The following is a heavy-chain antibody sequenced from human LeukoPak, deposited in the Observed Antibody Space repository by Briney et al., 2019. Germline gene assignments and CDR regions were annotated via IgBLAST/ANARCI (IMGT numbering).Heavy chain of an antibody. Sequence: GGSRRLSCAASGFTFSSYWMHWVRQAPGKELVWVSRINSVVSSTSYADSGKGRFTISRDNAKNTLYLQMNSLRAEDTAVYYCARDHYYDSSGYDVDYWGQGTLVTVSS. J-gene: IGHJ4*02. CDR1: GFTFSSYW. V-gene: IGHV3-74*01. D-gene: IGHD3-22*01. CDR3: ARDHYYDSSGYDVDY. CDR2: INSVVSST.